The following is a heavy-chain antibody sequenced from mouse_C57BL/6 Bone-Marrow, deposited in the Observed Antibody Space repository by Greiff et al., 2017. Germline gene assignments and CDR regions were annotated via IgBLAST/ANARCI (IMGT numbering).Heavy chain of an antibody. CDR3: ARSMVTTYYFDY. V-gene: IGHV1-81*01. J-gene: IGHJ2*01. D-gene: IGHD2-2*01. CDR2: IYPRSGNT. Sequence: QVQLQQSGAELARPGASVKLSCTASGYTFTSYGISWVKQRTGQGLEWIGEIYPRSGNTYYNEKFKGKATLTADKSSSTAYMELRSLTSEDSAIYFCARSMVTTYYFDYWGKGTTLTVSS. CDR1: GYTFTSYG.